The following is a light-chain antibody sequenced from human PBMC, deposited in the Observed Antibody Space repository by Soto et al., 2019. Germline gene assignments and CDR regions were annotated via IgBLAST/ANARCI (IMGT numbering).Light chain of an antibody. CDR2: EVS. Sequence: QSVLTQPVSVSGSPGQSITISCTGTSSDVGDYNYVSWYQQHPGKAPRLMIFEVSNRPSGVSNRFSGSKSGNTASLTISGLQAEDEADYYCSSYTSSSTLEVFGGGTKVTVL. J-gene: IGLJ3*02. CDR1: SSDVGDYNY. CDR3: SSYTSSSTLEV. V-gene: IGLV2-14*01.